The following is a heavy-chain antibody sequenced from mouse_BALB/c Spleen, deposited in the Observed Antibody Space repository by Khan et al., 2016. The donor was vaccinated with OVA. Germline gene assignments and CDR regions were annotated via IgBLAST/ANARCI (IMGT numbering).Heavy chain of an antibody. CDR3: AREEALYYFDY. CDR2: IYPGTDNT. V-gene: IGHV1S132*01. D-gene: IGHD3-2*02. CDR1: GYIFTSYR. Sequence: QVQLQQSGAELVRPGASVKLSCKTSGYIFTSYRIHWVKQRSGQGLEWIARIYPGTDNTYYSEKLKDKATLTADKSSNTTYMLLSSLKSEDSAVYFCAREEALYYFDYWGQGTTLTVSS. J-gene: IGHJ2*01.